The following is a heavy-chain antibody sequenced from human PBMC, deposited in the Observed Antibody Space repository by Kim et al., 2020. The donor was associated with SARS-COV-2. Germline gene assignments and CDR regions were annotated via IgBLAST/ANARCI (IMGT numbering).Heavy chain of an antibody. J-gene: IGHJ4*02. Sequence: SSSSTIYYADSVKGRFTISRDNAKNSLYLQMNNLRAEDTAVYYCARRRDYWGQGTLVTVSS. CDR3: ARRRDY. V-gene: IGHV3-48*04. CDR2: SSSSTI.